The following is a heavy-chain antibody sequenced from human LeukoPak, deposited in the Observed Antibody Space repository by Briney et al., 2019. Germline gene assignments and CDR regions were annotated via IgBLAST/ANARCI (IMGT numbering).Heavy chain of an antibody. CDR3: ARAYYYGSGSGSRGYYYYGMDV. J-gene: IGHJ6*02. D-gene: IGHD3-10*01. V-gene: IGHV1-46*01. Sequence: GASVKVSCKASGYTFTSYYMHWVRQAPGQGLEWMGIINPSGGSTSYAQKFQGRVTMTRDTSTSTVYMELSSLRSEDTAVYYCARAYYYGSGSGSRGYYYYGMDVWGQGTTVTVSS. CDR2: INPSGGST. CDR1: GYTFTSYY.